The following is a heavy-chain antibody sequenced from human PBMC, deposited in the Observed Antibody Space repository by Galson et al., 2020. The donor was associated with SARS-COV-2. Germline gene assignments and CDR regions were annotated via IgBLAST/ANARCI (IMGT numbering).Heavy chain of an antibody. CDR1: GYTFTGHY. CDR2: INPNSGGT. D-gene: IGHD6-13*01. Sequence: ASVQVSCKASGYTFTGHYMHWVRQAPGQRLEWMGWINPNSGGTKYAQKFQGWVTMTRDTSISTAYMELSRLRSDDTAVYYCAREGIAAAGFDYWGQGTLVTVSS. V-gene: IGHV1-2*04. J-gene: IGHJ4*02. CDR3: AREGIAAAGFDY.